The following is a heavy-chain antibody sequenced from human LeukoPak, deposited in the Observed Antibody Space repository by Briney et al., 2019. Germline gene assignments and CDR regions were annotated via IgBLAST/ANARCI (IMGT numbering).Heavy chain of an antibody. CDR3: ARDEFGGAIVDAFDI. D-gene: IGHD3-16*02. J-gene: IGHJ3*02. CDR1: GYTFTSYY. CDR2: INPSGGST. Sequence: ASVKVSCKASGYTFTSYYMHWVRQAPGQGLEWMGIINPSGGSTSYAQKFQGRVTMTRDTSTSTVYMELSSLRSEDTAVYYCARDEFGGAIVDAFDIWGQGTMVTVSS. V-gene: IGHV1-46*01.